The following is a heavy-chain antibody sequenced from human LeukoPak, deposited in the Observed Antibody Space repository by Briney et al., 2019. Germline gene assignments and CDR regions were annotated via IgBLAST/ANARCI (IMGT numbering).Heavy chain of an antibody. CDR3: ARNSGSYLRDLDY. V-gene: IGHV4-59*01. CDR1: GGSISSYY. CDR2: IYYSGST. D-gene: IGHD1-26*01. J-gene: IGHJ4*02. Sequence: SETLSLTCSVSGGSISSYYWSWIRQPPGKVLEWIGYIYYSGSTNYNPSLKSRVTISVDTSKNQFSLKLSPVTAADTAVYYCARNSGSYLRDLDYWGQGTLVTVSS.